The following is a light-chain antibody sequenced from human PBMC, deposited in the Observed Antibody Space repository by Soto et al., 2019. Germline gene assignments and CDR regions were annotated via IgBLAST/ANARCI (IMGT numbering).Light chain of an antibody. Sequence: QSALTQPASVSGSPGQSITISCTGTSSDVGRYNYVSWYQHHPGTAPQLMIYEVSNRPSGVSNRFSGSKSGNTASLTISGLQAEDEADYYCSSYTSSSTQVFGTGTKLTVL. CDR3: SSYTSSSTQV. V-gene: IGLV2-14*01. J-gene: IGLJ1*01. CDR1: SSDVGRYNY. CDR2: EVS.